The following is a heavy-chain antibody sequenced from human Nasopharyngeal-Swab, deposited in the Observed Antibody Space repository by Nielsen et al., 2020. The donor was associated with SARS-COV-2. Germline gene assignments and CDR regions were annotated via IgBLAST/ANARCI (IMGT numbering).Heavy chain of an antibody. J-gene: IGHJ4*02. V-gene: IGHV4-34*01. CDR3: ARGPSYRWGGVMGLGETHRRYDFDY. D-gene: IGHD5-24*01. CDR2: INHSGST. Sequence: WLRQPPGKGLEWIGEINHSGSTNYNPSLKSRVTISVDTSKNQFSLKLSSVTAADTAVYYCARGPSYRWGGVMGLGETHRRYDFDYWGQGTLVTVSS.